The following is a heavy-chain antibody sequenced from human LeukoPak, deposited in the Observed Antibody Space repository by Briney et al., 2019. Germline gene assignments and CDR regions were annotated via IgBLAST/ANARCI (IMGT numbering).Heavy chain of an antibody. D-gene: IGHD4-17*01. CDR3: TRDTGTTGEVKFDP. Sequence: PSETLSLTCTVSGNSFGNYYWSWIRQPAGKGLEWIGRTYTSGSTTYNPSLKSRVTMSVDTSKNQFSLKLSSVTAADTAVYFCTRDTGTTGEVKFDPWGQGTLVTVSS. CDR1: GNSFGNYY. CDR2: TYTSGST. J-gene: IGHJ5*02. V-gene: IGHV4-4*07.